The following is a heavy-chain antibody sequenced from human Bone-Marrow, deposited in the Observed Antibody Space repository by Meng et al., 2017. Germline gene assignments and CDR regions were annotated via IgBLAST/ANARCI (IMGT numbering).Heavy chain of an antibody. CDR1: GFTFSDYY. CDR2: INTGATIT. CDR3: ARDADWVIFDH. D-gene: IGHD3-9*01. V-gene: IGHV3-74*03. J-gene: IGHJ4*02. Sequence: SLKISCAASGFTFSDYYMSWIRQTPGEGLVWVSRINTGATITTYADSVKGRFTISRDDAKNTVYLQMNRLRAEDTAVYYCARDADWVIFDHWGQGALVTVSS.